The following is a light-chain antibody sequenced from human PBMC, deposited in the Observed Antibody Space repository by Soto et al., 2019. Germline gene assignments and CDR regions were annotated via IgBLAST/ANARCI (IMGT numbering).Light chain of an antibody. CDR3: SSYTSFTTVV. J-gene: IGLJ2*01. CDR2: EVN. Sequence: QSALTQPASVSGSPGQSITISCTGTSSDVGGYNYVSWYQQHPGKAPKLIIYEVNNWPSGVSNRFSGSKSGNTASLTISGLQAEDEADYYCSSYTSFTTVVFGGGTKLTVL. CDR1: SSDVGGYNY. V-gene: IGLV2-14*01.